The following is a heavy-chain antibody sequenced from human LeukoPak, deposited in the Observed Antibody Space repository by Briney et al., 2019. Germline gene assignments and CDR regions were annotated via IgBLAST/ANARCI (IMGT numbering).Heavy chain of an antibody. CDR1: GFSFSSYE. D-gene: IGHD5-18*01. V-gene: IGHV3-48*03. CDR3: VRDRPDRGYSYGRDSDY. CDR2: ISRGGDEI. J-gene: IGHJ4*02. Sequence: PGGSLRLSCAASGFSFSSYEMNWVRQAPGKGLQWISYISRGGDEIYYGDSVKGRFTVSRDNAKNSLYLQMNSLRAEDTAVYYCVRDRPDRGYSYGRDSDYWGQGTLVTVSS.